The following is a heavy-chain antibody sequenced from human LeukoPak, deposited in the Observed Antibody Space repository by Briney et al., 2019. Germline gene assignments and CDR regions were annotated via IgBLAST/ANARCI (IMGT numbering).Heavy chain of an antibody. Sequence: GGSLRLSCAASGFTFSSYAMHWVRQAPGKGLEWVAVISYDGSNKYYADSVKGRFTISRDNSKNTLYLQMNSLRAEDTAVYYCARKGSGWVVDYWGQGTLVTVSS. CDR1: GFTFSSYA. CDR2: ISYDGSNK. J-gene: IGHJ4*02. V-gene: IGHV3-30-3*01. CDR3: ARKGSGWVVDY. D-gene: IGHD1-26*01.